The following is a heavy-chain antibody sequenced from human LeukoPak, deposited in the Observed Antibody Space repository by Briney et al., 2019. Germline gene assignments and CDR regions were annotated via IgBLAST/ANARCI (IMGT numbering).Heavy chain of an antibody. CDR2: IYWDDDK. Sequence: SGPPLVNPTQTLTLTCTFSGFSLSTSGLGVGWIRHPPGKALEWLALIYWDDDKRYSPSLKSRLTITKDTSKNQVVLTMTNMDPVDTATYYCAHVGMGEQDAYYMDVWGKGTTVTVSS. J-gene: IGHJ6*03. CDR1: GFSLSTSGLG. V-gene: IGHV2-5*02. D-gene: IGHD3-16*01. CDR3: AHVGMGEQDAYYMDV.